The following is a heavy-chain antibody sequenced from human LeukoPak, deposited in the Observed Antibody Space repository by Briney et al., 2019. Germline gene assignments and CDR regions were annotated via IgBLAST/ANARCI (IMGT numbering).Heavy chain of an antibody. D-gene: IGHD3-3*01. V-gene: IGHV3-21*01. CDR2: ISSSSSYI. CDR3: GSGGHTSFGVVVVDY. CDR1: GFTFSSYS. Sequence: GGSLRLSCAASGFTFSSYSMNWVRQAQGKGLEWVSSISSSSSYIYYADSVKGRFTISRDNAKNSLYLQMNSLRAEDTAVFFCGSGGHTSFGVVVVDYWGQGTLVTVSS. J-gene: IGHJ4*02.